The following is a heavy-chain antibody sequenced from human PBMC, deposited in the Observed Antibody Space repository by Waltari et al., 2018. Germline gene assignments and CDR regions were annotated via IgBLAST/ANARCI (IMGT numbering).Heavy chain of an antibody. CDR3: AREGVDGDYSTNWFDP. V-gene: IGHV1-69*12. Sequence: QVQLVQSGAEVKKPGSSVKVSCKASGGTFSSYAISWVRQAPGQGLEWMGGIIPIFGTANYAQKFQGRVTSTADESTSTAYMELSSLRSEDTAVYYCAREGVDGDYSTNWFDPWGQGTLVTVSS. D-gene: IGHD4-17*01. J-gene: IGHJ5*02. CDR1: GGTFSSYA. CDR2: IIPIFGTA.